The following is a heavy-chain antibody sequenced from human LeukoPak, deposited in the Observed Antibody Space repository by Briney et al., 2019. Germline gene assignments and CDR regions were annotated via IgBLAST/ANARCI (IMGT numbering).Heavy chain of an antibody. Sequence: KPSETLSLTCAVYGGSFSGYYWSWIRQPPGKGLEWIGEINHSGSTNYNPSLKSRVTISVDTSKNQFSLKLSSVTAADTAVYYCARVGIIMVRGVIITRYRTYYGMDVWGQGTTVTVSS. J-gene: IGHJ6*02. CDR3: ARVGIIMVRGVIITRYRTYYGMDV. CDR1: GGSFSGYY. D-gene: IGHD3-10*01. CDR2: INHSGST. V-gene: IGHV4-34*01.